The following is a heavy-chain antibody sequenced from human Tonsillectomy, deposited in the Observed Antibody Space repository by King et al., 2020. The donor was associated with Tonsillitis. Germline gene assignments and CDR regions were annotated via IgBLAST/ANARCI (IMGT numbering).Heavy chain of an antibody. CDR1: GFTFSNYW. V-gene: IGHV3-74*01. D-gene: IGHD3-16*01. CDR2: INPDGRST. Sequence: VQLVESGGGFVQPGGSLRLSCTASGFTFSNYWMHWVRHAPGKGLVWVSRINPDGRSTTYADSEKGRFTISRDNAKNTLYLQTNSLRAEDTAVYYCTRDQGFGWGQGTLVTVSS. J-gene: IGHJ4*02. CDR3: TRDQGFG.